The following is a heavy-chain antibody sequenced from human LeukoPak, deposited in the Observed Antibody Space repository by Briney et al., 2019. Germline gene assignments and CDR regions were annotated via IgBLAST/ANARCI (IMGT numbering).Heavy chain of an antibody. CDR3: ARPRGCGSSRCNNFDY. D-gene: IGHD2-2*01. CDR1: EFTFSSYA. V-gene: IGHV3-23*01. J-gene: IGHJ4*02. CDR2: ISGSGGST. Sequence: GGSLRLSCAASEFTFSSYAMSWVRQAPGKGLEWVSGISGSGGSTYYADSVKGRFTISRDNSKNTLYLQMNRLRAEDTAVYYCARPRGCGSSRCNNFDYWGQGTLVTVSS.